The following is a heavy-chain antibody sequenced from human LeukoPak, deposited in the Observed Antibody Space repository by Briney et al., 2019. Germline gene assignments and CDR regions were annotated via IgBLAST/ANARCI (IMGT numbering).Heavy chain of an antibody. V-gene: IGHV3-11*01. CDR1: GFTFSDHY. CDR3: AKVLGEGVPYQLPRDAFDI. CDR2: ISSSGTTI. J-gene: IGHJ3*02. Sequence: GGSLRLSCAASGFTFSDHYMTWIRQTPGKGLEWVSYISSSGTTIYYADSVKGRFTISRDNSKNTLYLQMNSLRAEDTAVYYCAKVLGEGVPYQLPRDAFDIWGQGTMVTVSS. D-gene: IGHD2-2*01.